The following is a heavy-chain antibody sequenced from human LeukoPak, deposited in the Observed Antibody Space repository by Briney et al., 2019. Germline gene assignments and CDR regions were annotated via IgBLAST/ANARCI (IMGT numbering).Heavy chain of an antibody. CDR3: ARDYYDSSGYYGRGGYYYMDV. J-gene: IGHJ6*03. CDR1: GASISSYY. Sequence: SETLSLTCSVSGASISSYYWSWIRQPAGKGLEWLGRIYTSGSTNYNPSLKSRVTISVDKSKNQLSLKLTSVTAADTAVYYCARDYYDSSGYYGRGGYYYMDVWGRGTTVTVSS. V-gene: IGHV4-4*07. D-gene: IGHD3-22*01. CDR2: IYTSGST.